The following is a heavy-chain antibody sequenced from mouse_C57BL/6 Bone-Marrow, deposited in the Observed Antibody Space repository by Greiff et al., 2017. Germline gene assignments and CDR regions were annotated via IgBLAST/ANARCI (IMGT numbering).Heavy chain of an antibody. V-gene: IGHV1-4*01. CDR1: GYTFTSYT. J-gene: IGHJ3*01. Sequence: QVQLQQSGAELARPGASVKMSCKASGYTFTSYTMHWVKQRPGQGLEWIGYINPSSGYTKYNQKLKDKATLTADKSSSTAYMQLSSLTSEDSAVYYCAGGSSAWFAYWGQGTLVTVSA. CDR2: INPSSGYT. D-gene: IGHD1-1*01. CDR3: AGGSSAWFAY.